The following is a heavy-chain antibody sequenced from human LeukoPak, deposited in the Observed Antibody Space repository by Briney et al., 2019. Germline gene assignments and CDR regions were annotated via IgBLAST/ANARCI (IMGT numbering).Heavy chain of an antibody. V-gene: IGHV3-33*01. CDR3: ARARWSSTGWFLGY. J-gene: IGHJ4*02. D-gene: IGHD6-19*01. CDR2: IWYDGSNK. CDR1: GFTFSSYG. Sequence: GGSLRLSCAASGFTFSSYGMHWVRQAPGKALEWVAVIWYDGSNKYYADSVKGRFTISRDNAKDALHLRMDNLRVEDTAVYYCARARWSSTGWFLGYWGQGTLVTVSS.